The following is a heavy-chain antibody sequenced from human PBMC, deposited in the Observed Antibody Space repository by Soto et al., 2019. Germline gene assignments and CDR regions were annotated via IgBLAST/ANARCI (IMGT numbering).Heavy chain of an antibody. Sequence: QVQLVESWGGVVQPGRSLRLSCAASGFTFNNYGMHCVRQSPGKGLEWVAVIWNDGRNSYYANSVKGRFTISRDNSKNTLYLQMSSLRAEDTAVYYCARRQISPPTRGAATARGAMEVWGQGTTVTVSS. CDR1: GFTFNNYG. V-gene: IGHV3-33*01. CDR2: IWNDGRNS. CDR3: ARRQISPPTRGAATARGAMEV. D-gene: IGHD6-13*01. J-gene: IGHJ6*02.